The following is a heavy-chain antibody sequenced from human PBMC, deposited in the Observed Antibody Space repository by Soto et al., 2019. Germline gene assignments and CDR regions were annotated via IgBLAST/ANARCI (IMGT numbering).Heavy chain of an antibody. CDR2: IYHSGST. J-gene: IGHJ6*02. Sequence: PSETLSLTCAVSGGSISSGGYSWSWIRQPPGKGLEWTGYIYHSGSTYYNPSLKSRVTISVDRSKNQFSLKLSSVTAADTAVYYCARVWGYCGGDCYAYGMDVWGQGTTVTVSS. D-gene: IGHD2-21*02. CDR3: ARVWGYCGGDCYAYGMDV. V-gene: IGHV4-30-2*01. CDR1: GGSISSGGYS.